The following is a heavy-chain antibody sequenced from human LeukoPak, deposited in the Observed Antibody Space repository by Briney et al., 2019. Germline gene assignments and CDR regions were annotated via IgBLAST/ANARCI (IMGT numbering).Heavy chain of an antibody. J-gene: IGHJ5*02. CDR3: ARRTIAAAGPEGNWFDP. CDR2: IYYSGST. Sequence: SETLSLTCTVSGGSVSTYYWSWIRQPPGKGLEWIGYIYYSGSTKYNPSLKSRVTILVDASKNQFSLKLSSVTAADTAVYYCARRTIAAAGPEGNWFDPWGQGILVTVSS. V-gene: IGHV4-59*02. CDR1: GGSVSTYY. D-gene: IGHD6-13*01.